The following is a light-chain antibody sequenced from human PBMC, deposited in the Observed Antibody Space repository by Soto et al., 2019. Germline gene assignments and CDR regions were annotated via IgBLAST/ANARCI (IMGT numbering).Light chain of an antibody. CDR1: SSDVGSYDH. V-gene: IGLV2-14*01. CDR2: EVS. CDR3: ISYTGSSTSYV. Sequence: QSALTHPASVSGSPGQSITISCSGTSSDVGSYDHVAWYQQFPGKTPKLMIYEVSNRPSGVSSRFSGSKSGNTASLTISGLQAEDDADYYCISYTGSSTSYVFGRGTKVTVL. J-gene: IGLJ1*01.